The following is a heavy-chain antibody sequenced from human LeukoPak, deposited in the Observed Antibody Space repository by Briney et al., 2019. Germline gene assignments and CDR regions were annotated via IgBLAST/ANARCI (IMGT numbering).Heavy chain of an antibody. J-gene: IGHJ4*02. Sequence: PSETLSLTCTVSGGSINNYYWSWIRQPPGKGLEWIGYIYYSGTTNYNPSLKSRVTLSVDTSKNQFSLKLSSVTAADTAVYYCARRRYFDHWGQGTLVTVSS. CDR2: IYYSGTT. CDR3: ARRRYFDH. CDR1: GGSINNYY. V-gene: IGHV4-59*08.